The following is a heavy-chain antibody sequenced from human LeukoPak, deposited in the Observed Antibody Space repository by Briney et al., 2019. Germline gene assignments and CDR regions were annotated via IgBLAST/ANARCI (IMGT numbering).Heavy chain of an antibody. J-gene: IGHJ4*02. Sequence: PSETLSLTCTVSGYSISSGYYCGWSRQPPGERLGWIGISYHSGSNYYNPSLKGRFTISVDTSKNQLYLKMSTVTAADTAVYYCARRRSGMIIIDGWGQGTLVTVSS. CDR1: GYSISSGYY. CDR3: ARRRSGMIIIDG. D-gene: IGHD3-16*01. V-gene: IGHV4-38-2*02. CDR2: SYHSGSN.